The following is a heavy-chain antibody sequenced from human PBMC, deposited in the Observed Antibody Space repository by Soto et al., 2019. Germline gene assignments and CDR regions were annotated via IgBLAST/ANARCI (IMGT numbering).Heavy chain of an antibody. D-gene: IGHD3-16*01. J-gene: IGHJ6*02. Sequence: QVQLVESGGGVVQPGRSLRLSCAASGFTFSSYGMHWVRQAPCKGLEWVAVISADGSNKYYADAVKGRFTISRDNSKNTLYLQSNSLRAEDTAVYYCAEGGRSWPGGLGVTYYDYGMDVWGQGTTVTVCS. CDR2: ISADGSNK. V-gene: IGHV3-30*18. CDR3: AEGGRSWPGGLGVTYYDYGMDV. CDR1: GFTFSSYG.